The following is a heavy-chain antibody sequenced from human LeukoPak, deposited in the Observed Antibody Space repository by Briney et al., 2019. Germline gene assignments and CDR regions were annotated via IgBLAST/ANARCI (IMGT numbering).Heavy chain of an antibody. J-gene: IGHJ4*02. V-gene: IGHV1-46*01. D-gene: IGHD3-22*01. CDR2: INPSGGST. Sequence: ASVKVSCKAPGYTFTSYYMHWVRQAPGQGLEWMGIINPSGGSTSYAQKFQGRVTMTRDTSTSTVYMELSSLRSEDTAVYYCARDRLYYYDSSGYPDYWGQGTLVTVSS. CDR1: GYTFTSYY. CDR3: ARDRLYYYDSSGYPDY.